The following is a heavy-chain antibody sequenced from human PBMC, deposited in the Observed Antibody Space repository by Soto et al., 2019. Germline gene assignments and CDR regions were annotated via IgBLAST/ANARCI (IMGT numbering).Heavy chain of an antibody. CDR3: AKDTVAGTHDSAFDI. CDR1: GFTFDDYA. Sequence: GGSLRLSCAASGFTFDDYAMHWVRQAPGKGLEWVSGISWNSGSIGYADSVKGRFTISRDNAKNSLYLQMNSLRAEDTALYYCAKDTVAGTHDSAFDIWGQGTMVTVSS. CDR2: ISWNSGSI. J-gene: IGHJ3*02. V-gene: IGHV3-9*01. D-gene: IGHD6-19*01.